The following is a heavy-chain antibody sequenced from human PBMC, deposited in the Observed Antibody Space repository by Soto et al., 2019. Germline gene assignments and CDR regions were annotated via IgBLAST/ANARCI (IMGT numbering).Heavy chain of an antibody. J-gene: IGHJ4*02. Sequence: QVQLVESGGGVVQPGRSLRLSCAASGFTFSSYAMHWVHQAPGKGLEWVAVISYDGSNKYYADSVKGRFTISRDNSKNTLYLQMNSLRAEDTAVYYCARDAEDIVVVVAAIGDWGQGTLVTVSS. D-gene: IGHD2-15*01. CDR1: GFTFSSYA. V-gene: IGHV3-30-3*01. CDR2: ISYDGSNK. CDR3: ARDAEDIVVVVAAIGD.